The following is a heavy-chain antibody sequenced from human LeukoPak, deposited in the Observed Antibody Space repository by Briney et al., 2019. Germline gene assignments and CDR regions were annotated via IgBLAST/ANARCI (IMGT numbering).Heavy chain of an antibody. V-gene: IGHV7-4-1*02. CDR3: ARDPGWRYYDFWSGYSPRVSEF. CDR1: GYTFTSYA. D-gene: IGHD3-3*01. CDR2: INTNTGNP. Sequence: GASVKVSCKASGYTFTSYAMNWVRQAPGQGLEWMGWINTNTGNPTYAQGFTGRFVFSLGTSVSTAYLQISSLKAEDTAVYYCARDPGWRYYDFWSGYSPRVSEFWGQGTTVTVSS. J-gene: IGHJ6*02.